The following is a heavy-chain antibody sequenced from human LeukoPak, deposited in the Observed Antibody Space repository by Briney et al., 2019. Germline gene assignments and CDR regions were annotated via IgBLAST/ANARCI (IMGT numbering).Heavy chain of an antibody. Sequence: SVKVSCKASGGRLSTYALARVRQAPGQGLEWVGGIIPIFGTTRYAQNLQDRVTIIADESTNTAYMELSSLRSDDTAVYYCARVIGVTCDYFDSWGQGTLVTVSS. J-gene: IGHJ4*02. CDR3: ARVIGVTCDYFDS. CDR2: IIPIFGTT. V-gene: IGHV1-69*13. CDR1: GGRLSTYA. D-gene: IGHD2-15*01.